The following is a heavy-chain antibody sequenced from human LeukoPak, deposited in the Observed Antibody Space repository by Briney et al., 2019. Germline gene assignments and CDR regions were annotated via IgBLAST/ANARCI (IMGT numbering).Heavy chain of an antibody. CDR1: GFTFSSYS. V-gene: IGHV3-48*02. D-gene: IGHD6-19*01. CDR3: ARDGGMTVAAAYYFDY. J-gene: IGHJ4*02. CDR2: ISSSSSTI. Sequence: VGSLKLSCAASGFTFSSYSMNWVRQAPGQGLEWVSYISSSSSTIYYADSLQGRFTISRDNAKNTLYLQMNSLRDEDPAVYYCARDGGMTVAAAYYFDYWGEGTLVTVSS.